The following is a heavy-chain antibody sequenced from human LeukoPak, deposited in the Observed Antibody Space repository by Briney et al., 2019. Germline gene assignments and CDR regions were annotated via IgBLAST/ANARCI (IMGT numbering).Heavy chain of an antibody. V-gene: IGHV3-21*01. CDR2: ISSSSSYI. CDR1: GFTFSSYS. Sequence: GGSLRLSCAASGFTFSSYSMNWVRQAPGKGLEWVSSISSSSSYIYYADSVKGRFTISRDNAKNSLYLQMNSLRAEDTAVYYCARGGGYYYGPPVYYYYGMDVWGQGTTVTVSS. D-gene: IGHD3-10*01. J-gene: IGHJ6*02. CDR3: ARGGGYYYGPPVYYYYGMDV.